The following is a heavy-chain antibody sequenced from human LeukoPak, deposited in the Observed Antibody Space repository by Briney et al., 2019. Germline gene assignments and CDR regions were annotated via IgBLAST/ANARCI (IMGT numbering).Heavy chain of an antibody. V-gene: IGHV3-48*04. CDR2: ISSSGSTI. D-gene: IGHD2-21*02. CDR3: ARSAITCGGDCYLFYFDY. J-gene: IGHJ4*02. CDR1: GFIFSSYS. Sequence: GGSLRLSCAASGFIFSSYSMSCVRQAPGKGLEWVSYISSSGSTIYYADSVKGRFTISRDNAKNSLYLQMNSLRAEDTAVYYCARSAITCGGDCYLFYFDYWGQGTLVTVSS.